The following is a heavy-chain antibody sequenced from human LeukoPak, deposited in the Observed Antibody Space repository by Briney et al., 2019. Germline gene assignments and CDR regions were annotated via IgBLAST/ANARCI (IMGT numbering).Heavy chain of an antibody. CDR3: ARDCSSTSWIDFYYYYYMDV. CDR1: GFIFSDYY. J-gene: IGHJ6*03. CDR2: IKQDGSEK. V-gene: IGHV3-7*01. D-gene: IGHD2-2*01. Sequence: PGGSLRLSCAASGFIFSDYYMSWVRQAPGKGLEWAANIKQDGSEKYYVDSVKGRFTISRDNAKNSLYLQMNSLRAEDTAVYYCARDCSSTSWIDFYYYYYMDVWGKGTTVTVSS.